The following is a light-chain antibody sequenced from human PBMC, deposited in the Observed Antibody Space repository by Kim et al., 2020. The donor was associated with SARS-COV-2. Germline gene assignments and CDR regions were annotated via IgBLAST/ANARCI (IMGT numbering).Light chain of an antibody. CDR1: SLRNYY. J-gene: IGLJ3*02. CDR3: NSRDSSGDHVV. Sequence: SSELTQDPAVSVALGQTVRLTCQGDSLRNYYATWYQQRPRQAPVLVLYGKYNRPSGIPDRFSGSASGNTASLTLTGAQAEDEADYYRNSRDSSGDHVVFG. V-gene: IGLV3-19*01. CDR2: GKY.